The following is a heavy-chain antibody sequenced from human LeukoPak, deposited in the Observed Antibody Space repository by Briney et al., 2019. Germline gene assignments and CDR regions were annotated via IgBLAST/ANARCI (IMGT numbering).Heavy chain of an antibody. J-gene: IGHJ4*02. V-gene: IGHV3-53*01. Sequence: GGSLRLSCAASGFTVSSNSMSWVRQAPGKGLEWVSTTYSGGSTYYADSVKGRFTISRDNSKNTLYLQMNSLRAEDTAVYYCERGLRGGSGSLWGQGTLVTVSS. CDR1: GFTVSSNS. CDR3: ERGLRGGSGSL. CDR2: TYSGGST. D-gene: IGHD3-10*01.